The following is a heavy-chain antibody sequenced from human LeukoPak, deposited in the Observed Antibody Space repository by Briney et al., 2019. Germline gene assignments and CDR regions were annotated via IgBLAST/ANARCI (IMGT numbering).Heavy chain of an antibody. Sequence: ASVKVSCKASGYTLSGYYMHWVRQAPGQGLEWMGWINPKSGGTNEAQKFHDRVTMTRDTSIRTAYMEVSRLRSDDTAVYYCARDKGTSYQSSFDYWGQGTLVTVSS. CDR3: ARDKGTSYQSSFDY. CDR1: GYTLSGYY. V-gene: IGHV1-2*02. J-gene: IGHJ4*02. D-gene: IGHD6-6*01. CDR2: INPKSGGT.